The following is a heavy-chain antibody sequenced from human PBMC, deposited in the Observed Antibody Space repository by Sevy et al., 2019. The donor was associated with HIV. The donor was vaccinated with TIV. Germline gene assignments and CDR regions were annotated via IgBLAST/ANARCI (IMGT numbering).Heavy chain of an antibody. CDR3: AREDRPIIMMQGPLRVFDI. V-gene: IGHV3-11*04. J-gene: IGHJ3*02. CDR1: GFTFSDYY. Sequence: GGSLRLSCAASGFTFSDYYMSWIRQAPGKGLEWVSYISSSGSTIYYADSVKGRFTISRDNAKNSLYLQMNSLRAEDTAVYYCAREDRPIIMMQGPLRVFDIWGPGTMVTVSS. D-gene: IGHD3-22*01. CDR2: ISSSGSTI.